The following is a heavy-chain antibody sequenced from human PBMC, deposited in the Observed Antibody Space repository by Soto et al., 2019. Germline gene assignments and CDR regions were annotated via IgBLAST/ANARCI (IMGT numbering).Heavy chain of an antibody. CDR2: IYHSGST. D-gene: IGHD3-10*01. V-gene: IGHV4-30-2*01. CDR1: GGSISSGGYS. Sequence: PSETISLTCAVSGGSISSGGYSWSWIRQPPGKGLEWIGYIYHSGSTYYNPSLKSRATISVDRSKNQFSLKLSSVTAADTAVYYCARGVERITMVRGSSCWFDPWGQGTLVTVSS. CDR3: ARGVERITMVRGSSCWFDP. J-gene: IGHJ5*02.